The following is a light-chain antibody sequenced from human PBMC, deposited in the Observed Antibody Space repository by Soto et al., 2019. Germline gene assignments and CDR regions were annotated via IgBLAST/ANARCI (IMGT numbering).Light chain of an antibody. Sequence: QSVLTQTASVSGSPGQSITISRTGTSSDIGDYNYVSWYQQHPGKAPKVMIYDVSNRPSGVSNRFSGSKSGNTASLTISGLQPEDEADYYCSSYTGSSTIVVFGGGTKVTVL. J-gene: IGLJ2*01. CDR2: DVS. CDR1: SSDIGDYNY. V-gene: IGLV2-14*03. CDR3: SSYTGSSTIVV.